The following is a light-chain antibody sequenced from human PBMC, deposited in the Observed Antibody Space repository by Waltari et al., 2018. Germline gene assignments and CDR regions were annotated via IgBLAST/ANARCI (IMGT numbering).Light chain of an antibody. CDR1: QSVSSY. J-gene: IGKJ4*01. Sequence: EIVLTQSPAPLSLSPRESATLSCRASQSVSSYLAWYQQKPGQAPRLLIYDASNRATGIPARFSGSGSGTDFTLTISSLEPEDFAVYYCQQRSNWPLTFGGGTKVEIK. CDR2: DAS. CDR3: QQRSNWPLT. V-gene: IGKV3-11*01.